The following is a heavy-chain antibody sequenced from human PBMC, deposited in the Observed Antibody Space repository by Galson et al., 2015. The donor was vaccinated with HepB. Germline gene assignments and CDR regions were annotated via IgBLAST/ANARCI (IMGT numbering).Heavy chain of an antibody. Sequence: SLRLSCAASGFTFSSYWMNWVRQAPGKGLEWVAHISHDESSKYYVDSVKGRFTISRDNAKDSVYLQLDSLRAEDTAVYYCARRISLVRGIITKPDYYYGMDVWGQGTTVTVAS. V-gene: IGHV3-7*03. CDR1: GFTFSSYW. J-gene: IGHJ6*02. CDR3: ARRISLVRGIITKPDYYYGMDV. CDR2: ISHDESSK. D-gene: IGHD3-10*01.